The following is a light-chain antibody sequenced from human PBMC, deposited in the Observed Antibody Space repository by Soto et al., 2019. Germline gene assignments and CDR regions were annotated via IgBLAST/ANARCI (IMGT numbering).Light chain of an antibody. Sequence: EIVMTQSPATLSVSTGERATLSCGASQSVSSNLAWYQQKPGQAPRLLIYGASTRATGIPARFSGSGSGTEFTLTISSLQSEDFAVYYCQQYNNWPLTFGGGTKVDIK. CDR2: GAS. CDR3: QQYNNWPLT. CDR1: QSVSSN. J-gene: IGKJ4*01. V-gene: IGKV3-15*01.